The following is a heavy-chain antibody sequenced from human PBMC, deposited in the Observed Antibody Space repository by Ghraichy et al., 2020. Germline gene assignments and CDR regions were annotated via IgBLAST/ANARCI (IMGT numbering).Heavy chain of an antibody. J-gene: IGHJ6*04. CDR1: GDRVSSNSAA. CDR3: ARGSRIVGTMTPMDV. D-gene: IGHD1-26*01. CDR2: TYYRSKWYS. V-gene: IGHV6-1*01. Sequence: SETLSLTCAISGDRVSSNSAAWSWIRQSPSRGLEWLGRTYYRSKWYSDYALSVKSRININPDTSENQFSLHLNSVTPDDTAVYYCARGSRIVGTMTPMDVWGKGTTVTVSS.